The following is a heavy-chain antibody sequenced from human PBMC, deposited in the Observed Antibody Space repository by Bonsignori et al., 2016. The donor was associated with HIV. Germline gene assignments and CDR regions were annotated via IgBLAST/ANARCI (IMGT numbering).Heavy chain of an antibody. CDR3: AREGGDWGSDWFDP. Sequence: WVRQAPGQGLEWMGWISALNGNTNYAQKVQGRVTMTTDTSTSTAYMELRRLRSDDTAVYYCAREGGDWGSDWFDPWGQGTLVTVSS. J-gene: IGHJ5*02. D-gene: IGHD7-27*01. V-gene: IGHV1-18*01. CDR2: ISALNGNT.